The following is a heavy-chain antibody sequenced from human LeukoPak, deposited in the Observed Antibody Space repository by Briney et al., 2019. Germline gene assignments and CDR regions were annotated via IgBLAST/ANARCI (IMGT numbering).Heavy chain of an antibody. Sequence: PGGSLRLSCGASGFSFSTYWMDWVRQAPGKGLEWAASIKEDGSHADYADSVRGRSTVSRGNTKNSLYLQMNSLRVDDTAVYYCASDRAYSQFDYWGQGTLVTVSS. V-gene: IGHV3-7*01. J-gene: IGHJ4*02. CDR2: IKEDGSHA. CDR3: ASDRAYSQFDY. D-gene: IGHD2-15*01. CDR1: GFSFSTYW.